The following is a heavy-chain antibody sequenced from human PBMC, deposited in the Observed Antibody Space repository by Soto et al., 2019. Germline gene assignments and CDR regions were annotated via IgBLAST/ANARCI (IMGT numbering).Heavy chain of an antibody. Sequence: SETLSLTCTVSGGSISSYYWSWIRQPAGKGLEWIGRIYTSGSTNYNPSLKSRGTMSVDTSKNQFSLKLSSVTAADTAVYYCARGYDMITFGGVIVIPAAGGFDYWGQGTLVTVSS. D-gene: IGHD3-16*02. V-gene: IGHV4-4*07. J-gene: IGHJ4*02. CDR3: ARGYDMITFGGVIVIPAAGGFDY. CDR1: GGSISSYY. CDR2: IYTSGST.